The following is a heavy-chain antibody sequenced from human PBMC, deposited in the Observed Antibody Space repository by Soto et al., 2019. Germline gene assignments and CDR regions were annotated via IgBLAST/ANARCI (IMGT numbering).Heavy chain of an antibody. D-gene: IGHD3-22*01. Sequence: SETLSLTCTVSGGSISSYYWSWIRQPPGKGLEWIGYIYYSGSTNYNPSLKGRVTISVDTSKNQFSLKLSSVTAADTAVYYCARGYYDSSGYRYGMDVWGQGTTVTVSS. CDR1: GGSISSYY. CDR2: IYYSGST. V-gene: IGHV4-59*01. J-gene: IGHJ6*02. CDR3: ARGYYDSSGYRYGMDV.